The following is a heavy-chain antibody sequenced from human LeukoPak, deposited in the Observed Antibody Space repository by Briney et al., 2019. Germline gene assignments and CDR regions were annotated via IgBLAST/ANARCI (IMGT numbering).Heavy chain of an antibody. CDR1: GYTFTSYG. CDR3: ARALFRGVVPAALGY. D-gene: IGHD2-2*01. J-gene: IGHJ4*02. V-gene: IGHV1-18*04. Sequence: ASAKASCKASGYTFTSYGISWVRQAPGQGLEWMGWISAYNGNTNYAQKLQGRVTMTTDTSTSTAYMELRSLRSDDTAVYYCARALFRGVVPAALGYWGQGTLVTVSS. CDR2: ISAYNGNT.